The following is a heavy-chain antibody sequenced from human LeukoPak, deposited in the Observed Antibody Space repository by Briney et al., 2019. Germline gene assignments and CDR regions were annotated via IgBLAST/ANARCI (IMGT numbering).Heavy chain of an antibody. V-gene: IGHV4-59*01. CDR3: AKGGFYPVFLHN. CDR1: GGSITDSY. Sequence: TSETLSLTCTVSGGSITDSYWSWIRQAPGKRLEWIGYMYYTGDTNYNPSLRSRVTMSVDTSKIHFSLTLTSVTAADTAVYYCAKGGFYPVFLHNWGQGTLVTVSS. CDR2: MYYTGDT. D-gene: IGHD3-22*01. J-gene: IGHJ4*02.